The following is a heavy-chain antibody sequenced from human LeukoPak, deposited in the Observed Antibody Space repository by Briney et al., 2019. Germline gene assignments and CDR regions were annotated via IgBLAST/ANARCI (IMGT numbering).Heavy chain of an antibody. CDR1: GYTFTSYD. V-gene: IGHV1-8*01. CDR3: ARSTPTDYYMDV. Sequence: ASVKVSCKASGYTFTSYDINWVRQATGQGLEWMGWMNPNSGNTGYAQKFQGGVTMTRNTSISTAYMGLSSLRSEDTAVYYCARSTPTDYYMDVWGKGTTVTISS. CDR2: MNPNSGNT. J-gene: IGHJ6*03.